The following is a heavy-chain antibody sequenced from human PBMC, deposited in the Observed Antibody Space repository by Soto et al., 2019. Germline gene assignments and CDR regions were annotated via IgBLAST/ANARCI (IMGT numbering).Heavy chain of an antibody. V-gene: IGHV3-30-3*01. CDR2: ISYDGSNK. CDR1: GFTFSSYA. Sequence: QVQLVESGGGVVQPGRSLRLSCAASGFTFSSYAMHWVRQAPGKGLEWVAVISYDGSNKYYADSVKGRFTISRDNSKNTLYLQMNSLRAEDTAVYYCARDWGQLLWFFDYWGQGTLVTVSS. J-gene: IGHJ4*02. D-gene: IGHD2-2*01. CDR3: ARDWGQLLWFFDY.